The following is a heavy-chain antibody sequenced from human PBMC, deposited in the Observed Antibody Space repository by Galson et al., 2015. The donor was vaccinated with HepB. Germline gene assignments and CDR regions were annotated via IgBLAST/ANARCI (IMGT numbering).Heavy chain of an antibody. J-gene: IGHJ4*02. CDR3: ASVSTIWPRWIAVAGALDY. CDR2: MTTSSSYI. D-gene: IGHD6-19*01. Sequence: SLRLSCAASGFTFSDYSMNWVRQAPGKGLEWVSSMTTSSSYIYYADSVKGRFTISRDSAKDSLFLQMNSLRPDDTAVYYCASVSTIWPRWIAVAGALDYWGQGTLVTVSS. V-gene: IGHV3-21*01. CDR1: GFTFSDYS.